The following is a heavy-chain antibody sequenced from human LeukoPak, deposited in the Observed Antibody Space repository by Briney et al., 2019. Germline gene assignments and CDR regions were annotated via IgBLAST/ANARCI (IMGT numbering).Heavy chain of an antibody. CDR2: ISAYNGNT. D-gene: IGHD3-22*01. CDR1: GYTFSGYY. J-gene: IGHJ5*02. CDR3: ARVEYYYDSSGYGSGRWFDP. V-gene: IGHV1-18*04. Sequence: GASVKVSCKASGYTFSGYYIHWVRQAPGQGLEWMGWISAYNGNTNYAQKLQGRVTMTTDTSTSTAYMELRSLRSDDTAVYYCARVEYYYDSSGYGSGRWFDPWGQGTLVTVSS.